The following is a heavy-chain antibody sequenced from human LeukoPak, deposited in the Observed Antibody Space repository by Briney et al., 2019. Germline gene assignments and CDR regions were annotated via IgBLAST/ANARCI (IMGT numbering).Heavy chain of an antibody. Sequence: SQTLSLTCTVSGGSIGSGSYYWSWIRQPAGKGLEWIGRIYTSGSTNYNPSLKSRVTISVDTSKNQFSLKLSSVTAADTAVYYCARGYSGYEFFDYWGQGTLVTVSS. CDR2: IYTSGST. J-gene: IGHJ4*02. D-gene: IGHD5-12*01. CDR1: GGSIGSGSYY. CDR3: ARGYSGYEFFDY. V-gene: IGHV4-61*02.